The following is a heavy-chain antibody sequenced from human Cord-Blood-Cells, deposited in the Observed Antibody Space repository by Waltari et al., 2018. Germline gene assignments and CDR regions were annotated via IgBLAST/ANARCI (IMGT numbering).Heavy chain of an antibody. J-gene: IGHJ4*02. CDR3: ARGGIEYSSSLVNPYYFDY. CDR1: GYTFTGSY. Sequence: QVQLVQSGAEVKKPGASVKVSCKASGYTFTGSYMPWVRQSPRPGLEWMGWINPNSGGTNYAQKFQGRVTMTRDTSISTAYMELSRLRSDDTAVYYCARGGIEYSSSLVNPYYFDYWGQGTLVTVSS. V-gene: IGHV1-2*02. CDR2: INPNSGGT. D-gene: IGHD6-6*01.